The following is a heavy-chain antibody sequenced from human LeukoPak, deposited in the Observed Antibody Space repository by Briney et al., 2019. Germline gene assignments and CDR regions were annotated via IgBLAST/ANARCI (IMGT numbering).Heavy chain of an antibody. J-gene: IGHJ5*02. CDR3: ARDRFMYYYGSGGTHWFDP. Sequence: SVKVSCKASGGTFSSYAISWVRQAPGQGLEWMGGIIPIFGTANYAQKFQGRVTITADESTSTAYMELRSLRSDDTAVYYCARDRFMYYYGSGGTHWFDPWGQGTLVTVSS. V-gene: IGHV1-69*13. D-gene: IGHD3-10*01. CDR1: GGTFSSYA. CDR2: IIPIFGTA.